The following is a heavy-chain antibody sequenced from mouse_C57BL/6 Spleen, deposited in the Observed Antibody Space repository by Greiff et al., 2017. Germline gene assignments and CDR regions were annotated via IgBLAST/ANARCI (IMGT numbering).Heavy chain of an antibody. CDR2: IRPSDSDT. D-gene: IGHD4-1*01. Sequence: VQLQQPGAELVKPGASVKVSCKASGYTFTSYWMHWVKQRPGQGLEWIGRIRPSDSDTNYNQKFKGKATLTVDKSSSTAYMQLSSLTSEDAAVYYCAIYWDGFAFWGQGTLVTVSA. J-gene: IGHJ3*01. CDR3: AIYWDGFAF. V-gene: IGHV1-74*01. CDR1: GYTFTSYW.